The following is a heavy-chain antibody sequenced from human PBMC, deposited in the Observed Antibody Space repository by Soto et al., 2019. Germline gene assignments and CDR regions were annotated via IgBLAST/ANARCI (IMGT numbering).Heavy chain of an antibody. CDR3: ARGEGYYDSSGYYYVPYWFDP. Sequence: PSETLSVTCTVSGGSISSGDYYWSWIRQPPGKGLEWIGYIYYSGSTYYNPSLKSRVTISVDTSKNQFSLKLSSVTAADTAVYYCARGEGYYDSSGYYYVPYWFDPWGPGTLDTVST. CDR2: IYYSGST. J-gene: IGHJ5*02. V-gene: IGHV4-30-4*01. D-gene: IGHD3-22*01. CDR1: GGSISSGDYY.